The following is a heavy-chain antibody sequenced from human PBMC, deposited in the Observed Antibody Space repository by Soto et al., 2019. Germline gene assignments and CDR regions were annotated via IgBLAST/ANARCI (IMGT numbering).Heavy chain of an antibody. J-gene: IGHJ4*01. CDR3: ASNYYGSGSYYM. V-gene: IGHV4-59*08. Sequence: SETLSLTCTVSGGSISSYYWSWIRQPPGKGLEWIGYIYYSGSTNYNPSLKSRVTISVDTSKNQFSLKLSSVTAADTAVYYCASNYYGSGSYYMWGHGTLVTVSS. CDR2: IYYSGST. CDR1: GGSISSYY. D-gene: IGHD3-10*01.